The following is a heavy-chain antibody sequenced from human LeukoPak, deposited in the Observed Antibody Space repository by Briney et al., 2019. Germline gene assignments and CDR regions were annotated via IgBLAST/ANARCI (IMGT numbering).Heavy chain of an antibody. CDR3: ATPRPGIAAAGIRGYDY. J-gene: IGHJ4*02. D-gene: IGHD6-13*01. V-gene: IGHV3-30*03. Sequence: GGSLRLSCAASGFTFSSYGMHWVRQAPGKGLEWVAVISYDGSNKYYADSVKGRFTISRDNSKNTLYLQMNSLRAEDTAVYYCATPRPGIAAAGIRGYDYWGQGTLVTASS. CDR1: GFTFSSYG. CDR2: ISYDGSNK.